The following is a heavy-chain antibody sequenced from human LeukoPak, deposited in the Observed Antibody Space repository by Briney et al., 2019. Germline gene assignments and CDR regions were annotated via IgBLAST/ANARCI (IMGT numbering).Heavy chain of an antibody. CDR1: GFMFSDYG. CDR2: IWYDGSKT. Sequence: TGGSLRLSCAASGFMFSDYGMHWVRQAPGKGLEWVAVIWYDGSKTYYVDSVKGRFSISRDNSKNTLYLQMNSLRVEDTAVYYCVREGGGSFLDSFDIWGQGKLVTVSS. V-gene: IGHV3-33*01. D-gene: IGHD2-15*01. CDR3: VREGGGSFLDSFDI. J-gene: IGHJ3*02.